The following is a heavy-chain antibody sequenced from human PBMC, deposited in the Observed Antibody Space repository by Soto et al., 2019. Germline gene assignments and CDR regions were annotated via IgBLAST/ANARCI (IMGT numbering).Heavy chain of an antibody. CDR1: GYTFTGYY. CDR2: INPNSGGT. D-gene: IGHD3-10*01. V-gene: IGHV1-2*02. J-gene: IGHJ4*02. Sequence: ASVKVSCKASGYTFTGYYMHWVRQAPGQGLEWMGWINPNSGGTNYAQKFQGRVTMTRDTSISTAYMELSRLRSDDTAVYYCARAYGSGPLGPGYLGQGTLVNVSS. CDR3: ARAYGSGPLGPGY.